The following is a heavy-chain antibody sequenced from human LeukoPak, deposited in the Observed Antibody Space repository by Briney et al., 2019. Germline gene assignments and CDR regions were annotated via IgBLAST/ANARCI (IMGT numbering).Heavy chain of an antibody. J-gene: IGHJ4*02. V-gene: IGHV5-51*01. D-gene: IGHD4-23*01. CDR3: ARGRGATVITNFDF. Sequence: GESLKISCKGSGYTFTDYWIGWVRQIPGKGLGWMGIISPGDSDTRYSPSFQGQVTMSADKSINTAYLQWGSLKASDTAMYYCARGRGATVITNFDFWGQGTLVTVSS. CDR1: GYTFTDYW. CDR2: ISPGDSDT.